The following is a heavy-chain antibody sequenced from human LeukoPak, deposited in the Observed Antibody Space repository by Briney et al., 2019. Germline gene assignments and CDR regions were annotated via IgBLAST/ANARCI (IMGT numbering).Heavy chain of an antibody. V-gene: IGHV1-3*01. Sequence: VASVKVSCKASGYTFTSYAMHWVRQAPGQRLEWMGWINAGHGNTKYSQKFQGRVTITRDTSATTAYMELSSLRSEDTAVYYCARDQFYGDNPFDYWGQGTLVTVSS. J-gene: IGHJ4*02. D-gene: IGHD4-17*01. CDR2: INAGHGNT. CDR1: GYTFTSYA. CDR3: ARDQFYGDNPFDY.